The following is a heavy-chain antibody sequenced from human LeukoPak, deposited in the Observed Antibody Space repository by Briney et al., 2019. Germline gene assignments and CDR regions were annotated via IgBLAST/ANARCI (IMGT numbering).Heavy chain of an antibody. Sequence: PGGSLRLSCAASGFTFSSYSRNWVRQAPGKGLEWVSYISSSSSTIYYADSVKGRFTISRDNAKNSLYLQMNSLRAEDTAVYYCARRVSGYDYYYYYYMDVWGKGTTVTVSS. CDR3: ARRVSGYDYYYYYYMDV. V-gene: IGHV3-48*01. CDR1: GFTFSSYS. J-gene: IGHJ6*03. CDR2: ISSSSSTI. D-gene: IGHD5-12*01.